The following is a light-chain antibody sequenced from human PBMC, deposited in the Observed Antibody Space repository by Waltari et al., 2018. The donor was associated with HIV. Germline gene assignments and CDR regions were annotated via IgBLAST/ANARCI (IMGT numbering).Light chain of an antibody. Sequence: SYELTPPPSVSVYPGQPARSPCSGDALPKTYVYWYQQKSGEAPLLVIYEDSKRPSGIPDRVSGFSSGTMATLTISGAHVDDEADYYCSSADANGLIFGGGTKLTVL. J-gene: IGLJ2*01. CDR2: EDS. V-gene: IGLV3-10*01. CDR3: SSADANGLI. CDR1: ALPKTY.